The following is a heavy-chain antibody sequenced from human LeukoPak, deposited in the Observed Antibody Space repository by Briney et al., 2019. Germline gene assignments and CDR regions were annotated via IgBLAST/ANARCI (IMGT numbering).Heavy chain of an antibody. D-gene: IGHD1/OR15-1a*01. Sequence: GGSLRLSCAASGFTFDDYAMHWVRQAPGKGLEWVGRIKSKTDGGTTDYAAPVKGRFTISRDDSKNTLYLQMNSLKTEDTAVYYCTTTGDNWNNRHNTDYWGQGTLVTVSS. V-gene: IGHV3-15*01. CDR2: IKSKTDGGTT. J-gene: IGHJ4*02. CDR3: TTTGDNWNNRHNTDY. CDR1: GFTFDDYA.